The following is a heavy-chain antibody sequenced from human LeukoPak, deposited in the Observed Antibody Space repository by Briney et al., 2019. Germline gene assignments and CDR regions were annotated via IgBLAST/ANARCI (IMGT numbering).Heavy chain of an antibody. CDR3: VRDGVGAPPFDY. CDR2: IKGDGSSI. D-gene: IGHD1-26*01. J-gene: IGHJ4*02. V-gene: IGHV3-74*01. Sequence: PGGSLRLSCAASGFTFSNHWMHWVRQTPGKGLVWVSRIKGDGSSISHADSVKGRFTISRDNAKNTLDLQMNNLRVEDTAVYYCVRDGVGAPPFDYWGEGVLSPSPQ. CDR1: GFTFSNHW.